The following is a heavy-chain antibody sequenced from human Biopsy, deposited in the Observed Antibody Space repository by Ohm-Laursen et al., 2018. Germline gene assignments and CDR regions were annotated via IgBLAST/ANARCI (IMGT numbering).Heavy chain of an antibody. J-gene: IGHJ4*02. CDR2: MNPNSGNT. D-gene: IGHD3-22*01. Sequence: SVKVSCKASGYTFTNYNVNWVRQATGQGLEWMGWMNPNSGNTGYAQKFQGRVTMTRNTSISTAYMELSSLTSVDTAVYYCARDFNYDGGGSFNFDYWGQGTLATVSS. CDR3: ARDFNYDGGGSFNFDY. CDR1: GYTFTNYN. V-gene: IGHV1-8*01.